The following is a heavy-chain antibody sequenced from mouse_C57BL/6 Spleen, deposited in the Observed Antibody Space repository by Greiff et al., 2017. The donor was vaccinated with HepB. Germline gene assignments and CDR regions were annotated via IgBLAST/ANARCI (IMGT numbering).Heavy chain of an antibody. CDR3: ARAYYYGSSDYFDY. CDR1: GFTFSSYA. V-gene: IGHV5-4*01. Sequence: EVHLVESGGGLVKPGGSLKLSCAASGFTFSSYAMSWVRQTPEKRLEWVATISDGGSYTYYPDNVKGRFTISRDNAKNNLYLQMSHLKSEDTAMYYCARAYYYGSSDYFDYWGQGTTLTVSS. D-gene: IGHD1-1*01. J-gene: IGHJ2*01. CDR2: ISDGGSYT.